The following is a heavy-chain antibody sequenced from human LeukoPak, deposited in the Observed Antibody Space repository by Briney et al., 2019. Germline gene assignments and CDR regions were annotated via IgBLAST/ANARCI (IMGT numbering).Heavy chain of an antibody. V-gene: IGHV4-39*07. CDR1: GGSISSSSYY. D-gene: IGHD3-10*01. CDR3: ARVQVLLWFGESFPFDY. CDR2: IYYSGST. Sequence: SETLSLTCTVSGGSISSSSYYWGWIRQPPGKGLEWIGSIYYSGSTYYNPSLKSRVTISVDTSKNQFSLKLSSVTAADTAVYYCARVQVLLWFGESFPFDYWGRGTLVTVSS. J-gene: IGHJ4*02.